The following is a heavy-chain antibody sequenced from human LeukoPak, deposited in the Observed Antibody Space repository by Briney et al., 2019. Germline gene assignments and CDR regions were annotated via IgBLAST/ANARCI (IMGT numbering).Heavy chain of an antibody. J-gene: IGHJ4*02. CDR1: GGSISSYY. V-gene: IGHV4-59*04. D-gene: IGHD6-19*01. CDR3: ASSSGWEGYDY. Sequence: SETLSLTCTVSGGSISSYYWSWIRQPPGKGLEWIGSIYYSGSTYYNPSLKSRVTISVDTSKNQFSLKLSSVTAADTAVYYCASSSGWEGYDYWGQGTLVTVSS. CDR2: IYYSGST.